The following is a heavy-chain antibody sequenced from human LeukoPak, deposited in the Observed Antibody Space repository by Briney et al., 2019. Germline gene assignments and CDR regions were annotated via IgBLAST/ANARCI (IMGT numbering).Heavy chain of an antibody. CDR3: ARNAAHFDS. D-gene: IGHD6-13*01. CDR1: GGSISSYY. V-gene: IGHV4-59*01. J-gene: IGHJ4*02. CDR2: IYYSGST. Sequence: SETLSLTCTVSGGSISSYYWSWIRQPPGKGLEWIGYIYYSGSTNYNPSLKSRVTISLDTSKNQFSLRLTSVTAADTAVYYCARNAAHFDSWGQGTLVTVSS.